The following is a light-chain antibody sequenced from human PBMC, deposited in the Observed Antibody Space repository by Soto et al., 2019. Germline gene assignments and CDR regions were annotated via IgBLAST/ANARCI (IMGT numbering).Light chain of an antibody. Sequence: QSVLTQPPSASGTPGQRVTISCSGSSSNIGSNYVYWYQQLPGTAPKLLIYRNDQRPSGVPDRFSGSKSGTSASLAISGLRSDDEADHYCAAWDDSLSGVVFGGGTKLTVL. CDR2: RND. J-gene: IGLJ3*02. CDR3: AAWDDSLSGVV. V-gene: IGLV1-47*01. CDR1: SSNIGSNY.